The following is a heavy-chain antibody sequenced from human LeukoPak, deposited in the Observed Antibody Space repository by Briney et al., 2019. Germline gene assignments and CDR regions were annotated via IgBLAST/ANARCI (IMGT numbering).Heavy chain of an antibody. Sequence: GGPLRLSCVASGFTFSNYWMSWVRQAPGKGLEWVANIKQDGSEKYYVDSVKGRFTISRDNAKNSLYLQMNSLRAEDTAVYYCARVREPQWLDYFDFWGQGTLVTVSS. CDR1: GFTFSNYW. V-gene: IGHV3-7*05. CDR3: ARVREPQWLDYFDF. J-gene: IGHJ4*02. D-gene: IGHD6-19*01. CDR2: IKQDGSEK.